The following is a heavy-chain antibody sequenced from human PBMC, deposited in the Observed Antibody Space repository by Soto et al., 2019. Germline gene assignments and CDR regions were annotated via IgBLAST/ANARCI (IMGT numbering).Heavy chain of an antibody. CDR2: ISSSSSNI. CDR3: ARDREPIYQGYYHYGLDV. Sequence: PGGSLRLSCAASGFTFRSYTMNWVRQAPGRGLEWVSSISSSSSNIYYAASVRGRFTVSRDNAKNSVSLQMNSLRADDTAVYFCARDREPIYQGYYHYGLDVWGQGTTVTVSS. J-gene: IGHJ6*02. CDR1: GFTFRSYT. D-gene: IGHD2-2*01. V-gene: IGHV3-21*01.